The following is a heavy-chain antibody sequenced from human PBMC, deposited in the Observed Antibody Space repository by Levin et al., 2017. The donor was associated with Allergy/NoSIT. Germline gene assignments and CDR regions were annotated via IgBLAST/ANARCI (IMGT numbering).Heavy chain of an antibody. D-gene: IGHD2/OR15-2a*01. CDR1: GYTFTGNY. Sequence: SVKVSCKASGYTFTGNYIHWVRQAPGQGPEWMGGIITNSGTTKYAEKFQGRVTITADTSTRTAYLDLSSLRGDDTAVYYCARNSRAGRGPALYWGQGTLITVSS. J-gene: IGHJ4*02. V-gene: IGHV1-69*06. CDR2: IITNSGTT. CDR3: ARNSRAGRGPALY.